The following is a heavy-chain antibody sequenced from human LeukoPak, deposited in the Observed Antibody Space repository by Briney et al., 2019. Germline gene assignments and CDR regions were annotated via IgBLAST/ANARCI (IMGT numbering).Heavy chain of an antibody. CDR1: GGSISSSSYY. CDR3: ARHRDITIFGVDYFDY. J-gene: IGHJ4*02. V-gene: IGHV4-39*01. CDR2: IYYSGST. Sequence: PSETLSLTCTVSGGSISSSSYYWGWIRQPPGKGLEWIGSIYYSGSTYYNPSLKSRVTISVDTSKNQFPPKLSSVTAADTAVYYCARHRDITIFGVDYFDYWGQGTLVTVSS. D-gene: IGHD3-3*01.